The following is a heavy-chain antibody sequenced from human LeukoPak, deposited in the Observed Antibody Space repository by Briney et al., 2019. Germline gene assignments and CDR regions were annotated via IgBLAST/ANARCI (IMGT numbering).Heavy chain of an antibody. D-gene: IGHD6-19*01. CDR1: GFPFSIYE. CDR3: ALLAVASDFDY. CDR2: IGSSGAAI. J-gene: IGHJ4*02. Sequence: GGSLRLSCAVSGFPFSIYEMNWVRQAPGKGLEWVSHIGSSGAAIYYADSVRGRFTISRDNAKNSLYLQMNSLRAEDTAVYYCALLAVASDFDYWGQGAMVTASS. V-gene: IGHV3-48*03.